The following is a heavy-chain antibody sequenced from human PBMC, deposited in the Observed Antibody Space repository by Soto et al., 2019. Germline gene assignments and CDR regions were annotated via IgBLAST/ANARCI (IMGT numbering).Heavy chain of an antibody. D-gene: IGHD2-15*01. V-gene: IGHV1-2*04. Sequence: QVQLVQSGAEVKKPGASVKVSCKASGYTFTGYYMHWVRQAPGQGLEWMGWINPNSGDTNYAQKFQGWVTMTRDTAISTAYMELSRLRSDDTAVYYCARFAGYCSGGSCYPGPYYYGMDVWGQGTTVTVSS. CDR1: GYTFTGYY. CDR3: ARFAGYCSGGSCYPGPYYYGMDV. J-gene: IGHJ6*02. CDR2: INPNSGDT.